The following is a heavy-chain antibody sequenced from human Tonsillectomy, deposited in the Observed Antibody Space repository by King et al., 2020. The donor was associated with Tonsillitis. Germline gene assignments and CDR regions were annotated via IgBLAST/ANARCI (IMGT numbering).Heavy chain of an antibody. J-gene: IGHJ4*02. V-gene: IGHV3-23*04. Sequence: VQLVESGGGLVQPGGPLRLSCAASGFTFSSYAMTWIRQAPGNGLDWVSGISGSGISTYYADSVKGRFTTSRDNSKNTLYLQMNSLTAEDTAVYYCAKSTNGVTTVTWATDYWGQGTLVVVSP. CDR3: AKSTNGVTTVTWATDY. CDR2: ISGSGIST. CDR1: GFTFSSYA. D-gene: IGHD4-17*01.